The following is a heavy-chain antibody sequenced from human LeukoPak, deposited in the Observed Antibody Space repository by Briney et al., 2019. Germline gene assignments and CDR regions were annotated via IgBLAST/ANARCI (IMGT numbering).Heavy chain of an antibody. CDR3: ARDRSIYSSSFYFDY. CDR1: GFTFSSYE. Sequence: GGSLRLSCAASGFTFSSYEMNWVRQAPGKGLEWVSYISTSGTTIYYADSVKGRFTISRDNSKNTLYLQMNSLRAEDTAVYYCARDRSIYSSSFYFDYWGQGTLVTVSS. D-gene: IGHD6-6*01. V-gene: IGHV3-48*03. CDR2: ISTSGTTI. J-gene: IGHJ4*02.